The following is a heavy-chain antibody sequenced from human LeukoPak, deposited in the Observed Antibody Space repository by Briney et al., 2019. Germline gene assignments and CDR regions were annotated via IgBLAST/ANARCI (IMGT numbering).Heavy chain of an antibody. D-gene: IGHD3-16*01. CDR2: IIPILGIA. J-gene: IGHJ4*02. V-gene: IGHV1-69*04. CDR1: GGTFSSYA. CDR3: ARDYLRYDYVWGSSPDY. Sequence: GASVMVSCKASGGTFSSYAISWVRQAPGQGLEWMGRIIPILGIANYAQKFQGRVTITADKSTSTAYMELSSLRSEDTAVYYCARDYLRYDYVWGSSPDYWGQGTLVTVSS.